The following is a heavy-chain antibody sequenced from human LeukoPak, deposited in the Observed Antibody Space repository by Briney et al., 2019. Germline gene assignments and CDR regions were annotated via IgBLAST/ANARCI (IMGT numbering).Heavy chain of an antibody. Sequence: GGSLRLSCAASGLTVTDYYMHWIRQAPGKGLEWVSFIGGSASNIYYADSVKGRFTISRDNAKNSLYLQMNSLRAEDTAVYYCAKEWSAFDLWGQGTMVTVSS. CDR1: GLTVTDYY. V-gene: IGHV3-11*04. D-gene: IGHD2-15*01. CDR2: IGGSASNI. CDR3: AKEWSAFDL. J-gene: IGHJ3*01.